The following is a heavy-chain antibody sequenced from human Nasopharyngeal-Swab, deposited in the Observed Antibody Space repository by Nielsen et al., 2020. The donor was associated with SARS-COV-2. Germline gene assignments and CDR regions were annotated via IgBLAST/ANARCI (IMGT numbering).Heavy chain of an antibody. CDR1: GFTFSSYA. D-gene: IGHD2-2*01. Sequence: GESLKISCAASGFTFSSYAMHWVRQAPAKGLEWVTVISYDARDKYYADSVKGRFTISRDNSKNTLYLQMNSLRAEDTAVYYCARSGCTSTSCYAGLDYWGQGMLVTVSS. J-gene: IGHJ4*02. V-gene: IGHV3-30*04. CDR3: ARSGCTSTSCYAGLDY. CDR2: ISYDARDK.